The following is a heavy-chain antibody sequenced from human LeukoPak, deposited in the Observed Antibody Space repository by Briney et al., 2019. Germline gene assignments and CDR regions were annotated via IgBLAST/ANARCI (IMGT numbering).Heavy chain of an antibody. J-gene: IGHJ4*02. CDR3: ARVYGDYYFDY. CDR2: IYYSGST. V-gene: IGHV4-59*11. D-gene: IGHD4-17*01. Sequence: ASETLSLTCTVSGGSISSHYWSWIRQPPGKGLEWIGYIYYSGSTNYNPSLKSRVTISLDTSKNQFSLKLSSVTAADTAVYYCARVYGDYYFDYWGQGTLVTVSS. CDR1: GGSISSHY.